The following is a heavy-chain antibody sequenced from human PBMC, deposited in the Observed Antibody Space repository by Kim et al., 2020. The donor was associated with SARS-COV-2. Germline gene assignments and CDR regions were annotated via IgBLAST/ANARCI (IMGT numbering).Heavy chain of an antibody. J-gene: IGHJ6*02. Sequence: SETLSLTCAVYGGSFSGYYWSWIRQPPGKGLEWIGEINHSGSTNYNPSLKSRVTISVDTSKNQFSLKLSSVTAADTAVYYCARGLGSFYYYGMDVWGQGTTVTVSS. CDR3: ARGLGSFYYYGMDV. D-gene: IGHD3-16*01. V-gene: IGHV4-34*01. CDR2: INHSGST. CDR1: GGSFSGYY.